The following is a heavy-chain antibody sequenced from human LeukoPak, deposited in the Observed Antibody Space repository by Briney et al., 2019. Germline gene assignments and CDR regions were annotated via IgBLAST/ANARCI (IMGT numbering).Heavy chain of an antibody. CDR1: GFTFSSYA. Sequence: GGSLRLSCAASGFTFSSYAMSWVRQAPGKGLEWVSGISGSGGSTYYADAVKGRFTISRDNSKNTLYLQMNSPRVEDTAVYYCAKDLWSGGSCCDAFDIWGQGTMVTVSS. D-gene: IGHD2-15*01. CDR3: AKDLWSGGSCCDAFDI. J-gene: IGHJ3*02. CDR2: ISGSGGST. V-gene: IGHV3-23*01.